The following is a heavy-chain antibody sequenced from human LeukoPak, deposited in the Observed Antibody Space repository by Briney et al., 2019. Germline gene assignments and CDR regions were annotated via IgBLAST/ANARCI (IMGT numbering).Heavy chain of an antibody. J-gene: IGHJ4*02. V-gene: IGHV1-69*13. CDR3: TLPGGYYDSSGYYYVAGFDY. CDR2: IIPIFGTA. D-gene: IGHD3-22*01. CDR1: VGTFSIYA. Sequence: SVPVSFPASVGTFSIYAISWVRQAPGQGLEWMGGIIPIFGTANYAQKFQGRVTITADESTSTAYMELSSLRSEDTAVYYCTLPGGYYDSSGYYYVAGFDYWGQGTLVTVSS.